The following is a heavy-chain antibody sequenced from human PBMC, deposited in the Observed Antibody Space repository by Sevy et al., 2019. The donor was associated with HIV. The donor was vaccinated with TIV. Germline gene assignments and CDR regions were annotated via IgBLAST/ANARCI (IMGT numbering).Heavy chain of an antibody. D-gene: IGHD3-3*01. J-gene: IGHJ6*02. CDR1: GYTLSKLS. CDR3: ATLDFWSDYPLYGMDV. V-gene: IGHV1-24*01. CDR2: FDPEDGET. Sequence: ASVKVSCMVSGYTLSKLSMHWVRQAPGKGPEWMGGFDPEDGETIYAQKFQGRVTMTEDTSTDTAYMELSSLRSEDTVVYYCATLDFWSDYPLYGMDVWGQGTTVTVSS.